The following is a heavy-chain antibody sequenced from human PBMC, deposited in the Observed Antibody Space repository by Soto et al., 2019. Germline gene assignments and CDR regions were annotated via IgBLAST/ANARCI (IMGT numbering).Heavy chain of an antibody. Sequence: QVQLVQSGAEVKKPGSSVKVSCKASGGTFSSYTISWVRQAPGQGLEWMGRIIPILGIANYAQKFQGRVTITVDKSTSTAYMELSSLRSEDTAVYYCAREEWGNHGSYYYMDVWGKGTTLTL. CDR3: AREEWGNHGSYYYMDV. CDR2: IIPILGIA. D-gene: IGHD3-3*01. J-gene: IGHJ6*03. V-gene: IGHV1-69*08. CDR1: GGTFSSYT.